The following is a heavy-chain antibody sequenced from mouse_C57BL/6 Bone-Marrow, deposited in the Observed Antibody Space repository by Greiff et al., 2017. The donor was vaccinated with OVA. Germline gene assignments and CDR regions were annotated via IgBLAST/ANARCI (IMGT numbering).Heavy chain of an antibody. CDR1: GFSLSTFGMG. J-gene: IGHJ1*03. Sequence: QVQLQQSGPGILQPSQTLSLTCSFSGFSLSTFGMGVGGIRQPSGRGLEWLAHIWWDDDKYYNPALKGRRTISKDTSKNQVFLKIANVDTADTATYYCAPYYFGFWYFDVWGTGTTVTVSS. D-gene: IGHD1-1*01. CDR2: IWWDDDK. CDR3: APYYFGFWYFDV. V-gene: IGHV8-8*01.